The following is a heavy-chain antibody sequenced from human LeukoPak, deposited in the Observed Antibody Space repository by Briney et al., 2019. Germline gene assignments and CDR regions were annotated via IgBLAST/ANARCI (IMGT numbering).Heavy chain of an antibody. CDR2: INPNSGGT. V-gene: IGHV1-2*02. CDR3: ARTKVDNLEWLSTNLFKFDY. D-gene: IGHD3-3*01. CDR1: GYTFTGYY. Sequence: GASVKVSCKASGYTFTGYYMHWVRQAPGQGLEWMGWINPNSGGTNYAQKFQGRVTMTRDTSISTAYMELSRLRSDDTAVYYCARTKVDNLEWLSTNLFKFDYWGQGTLVTVSS. J-gene: IGHJ4*02.